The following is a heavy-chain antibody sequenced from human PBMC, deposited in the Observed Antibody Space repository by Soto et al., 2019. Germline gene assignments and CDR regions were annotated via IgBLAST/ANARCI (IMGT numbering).Heavy chain of an antibody. V-gene: IGHV1-3*01. J-gene: IGHJ4*02. CDR2: INAGNGNT. CDR3: ASSSSGWYPIY. CDR1: GYTFTSYA. Sequence: GASVKVSCKSSGYTFTSYAMHWVRQAPGQRLEWMGWINAGNGNTKYSQKFQGRVTITRDTFASTAYMELSSLRSEDTAVYYCASSSSGWYPIYWGQGTLVTVSS. D-gene: IGHD6-19*01.